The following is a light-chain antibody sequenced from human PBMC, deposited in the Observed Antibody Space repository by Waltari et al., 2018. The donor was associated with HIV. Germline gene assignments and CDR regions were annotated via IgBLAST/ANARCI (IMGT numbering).Light chain of an antibody. V-gene: IGLV1-44*01. J-gene: IGLJ2*01. CDR2: SNY. CDR1: SSNIGTNT. CDR3: AAWDDSLNGVV. Sequence: QSVLTQPPSASGTPGQRVTISCSGSSSNIGTNTVNWYQQLPGTAPKLLIYSNYQLPSGVPDRFPGSKSGTSASLAISGLQSEDEADYYCAAWDDSLNGVVFGGGTKLTVL.